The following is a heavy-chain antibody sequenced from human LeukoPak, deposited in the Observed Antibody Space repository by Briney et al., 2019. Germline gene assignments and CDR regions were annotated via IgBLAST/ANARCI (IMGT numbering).Heavy chain of an antibody. CDR2: ISSSGSTI. CDR1: GFTFSDYY. Sequence: PGGSLRLSCAASGFTFSDYYMSWIRQAPGKGLEWASYISSSGSTIYYADSVKGRFTISRDNAKNSLYLQMNSLRAEDTAVYYCARVPVLLWFGELLPGALDYWGQGTLVTVSS. D-gene: IGHD3-10*01. CDR3: ARVPVLLWFGELLPGALDY. V-gene: IGHV3-11*04. J-gene: IGHJ4*02.